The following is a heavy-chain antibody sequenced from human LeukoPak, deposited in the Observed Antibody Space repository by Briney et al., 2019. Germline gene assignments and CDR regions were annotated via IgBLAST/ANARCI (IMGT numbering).Heavy chain of an antibody. CDR2: ISYDGSNK. CDR3: ARATIVVVRAAMDY. Sequence: GRSLRLSCAASGFTFRRYAMHWVRQAPGKGLEWVAVISYDGSNKYYADSVKGRFTISRDNSKNTLYLQMNSLRAEDTAVYYCARATIVVVRAAMDYWGQGTLVTVSS. V-gene: IGHV3-30*04. D-gene: IGHD2-2*01. J-gene: IGHJ4*02. CDR1: GFTFRRYA.